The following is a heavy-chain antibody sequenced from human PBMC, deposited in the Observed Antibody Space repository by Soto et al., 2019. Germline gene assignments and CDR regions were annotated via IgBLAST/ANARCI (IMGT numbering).Heavy chain of an antibody. CDR1: GFRFSDSI. V-gene: IGHV1-58*01. CDR3: AAERLMYGMDV. J-gene: IGHJ6*02. CDR2: IVVGSGDT. D-gene: IGHD3-16*01. Sequence: QMQLVQSGPEVKKPGTSVKVSCKASGFRFSDSIVQWVRQTRGQRLEWMGWIVVGSGDTNSAQQFPERVNMTRDMSTNTVHMEVSSLKSEDTAVYFCAAERLMYGMDVWGQGTTVIVSS.